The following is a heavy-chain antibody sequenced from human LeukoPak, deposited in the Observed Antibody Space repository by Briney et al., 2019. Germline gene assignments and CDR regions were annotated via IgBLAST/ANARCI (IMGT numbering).Heavy chain of an antibody. CDR3: ARDRPGRYCSSTSCYAASPFDP. D-gene: IGHD2-2*01. V-gene: IGHV1-2*02. CDR2: MNPKSGGT. J-gene: IGHJ5*02. CDR1: GYTFTGYY. Sequence: ASVKVSCKASGYTFTGYYVHWVRQAPGQGLEWMGWMNPKSGGTNYAQKFEARVTMNRDTSISTAYMELSRLRFDDTAVYYCARDRPGRYCSSTSCYAASPFDPWGQGTLVIVSS.